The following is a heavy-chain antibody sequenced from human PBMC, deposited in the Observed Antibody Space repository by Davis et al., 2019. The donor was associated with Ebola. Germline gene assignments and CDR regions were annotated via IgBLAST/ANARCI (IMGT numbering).Heavy chain of an antibody. CDR3: ASDHEHRYGRRFDP. Sequence: PAGSLSLSCAASGFTFSSYSMNWVRQAPGKGLEWVSSIPSSGTSINYADSVKGRFTISRDNAKNPLFLQIDSLRAEDTAVYYCASDHEHRYGRRFDPWGQGIQVTVSS. CDR1: GFTFSSYS. D-gene: IGHD5-18*01. CDR2: IPSSGTSI. J-gene: IGHJ5*02. V-gene: IGHV3-21*01.